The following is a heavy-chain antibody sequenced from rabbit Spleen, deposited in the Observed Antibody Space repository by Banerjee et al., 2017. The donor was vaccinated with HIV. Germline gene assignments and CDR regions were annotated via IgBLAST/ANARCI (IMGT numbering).Heavy chain of an antibody. D-gene: IGHD8-1*01. CDR3: ARDTGSSFSSYGMDL. J-gene: IGHJ6*01. CDR2: INAVTGKA. CDR1: GFDLSQNYV. V-gene: IGHV1S45*01. Sequence: QEQLVESGGGLVQPGGSLKLSCKASGFDLSQNYVMCWVRQAPGKGLEWIACINAVTGKAVYASWAKGRFTFSKTSSTTVTLQMTSLTVADTATYFCARDTGSSFSSYGMDLWGQGTLVTVS.